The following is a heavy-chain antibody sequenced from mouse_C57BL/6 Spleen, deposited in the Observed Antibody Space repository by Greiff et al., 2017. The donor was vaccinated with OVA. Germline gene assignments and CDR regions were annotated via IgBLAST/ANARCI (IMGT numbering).Heavy chain of an antibody. CDR1: GYTFTSYW. V-gene: IGHV1-64*01. J-gene: IGHJ2*01. CDR3: ARYYYGSSYFYYFDY. D-gene: IGHD1-1*01. CDR2: IHPNSGST. Sequence: VQLQQPGAELVKPGASVKLSCKASGYTFTSYWMHWVKQRPGQGLEWIGMIHPNSGSTNYNEKFKSKATLTVDKSSSTAYMQLSSLTSEDSAVYYCARYYYGSSYFYYFDYWGQGTTLTVSS.